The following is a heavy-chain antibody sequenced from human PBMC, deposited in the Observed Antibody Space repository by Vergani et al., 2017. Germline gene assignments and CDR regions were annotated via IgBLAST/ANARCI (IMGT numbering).Heavy chain of an antibody. J-gene: IGHJ5*02. CDR3: ARGLELLDWFDP. D-gene: IGHD1-7*01. CDR1: GFTFSSYA. Sequence: VQLLESGGGLVQPGGSLRLSCAASGFTFSSYAMSWVRQAPGKGLEWVSAISGSGGSTYYADSVKGRFTISRDNSKNTLYLQMNSLRAEDTAVYYCARGLELLDWFDPWGQGTLVTVSS. V-gene: IGHV3-23*01. CDR2: ISGSGGST.